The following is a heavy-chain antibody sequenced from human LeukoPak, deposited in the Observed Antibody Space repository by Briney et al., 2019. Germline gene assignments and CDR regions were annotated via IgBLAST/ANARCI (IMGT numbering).Heavy chain of an antibody. D-gene: IGHD2-2*01. CDR1: GYTFITYD. V-gene: IGHV1-8*03. J-gene: IGHJ4*02. CDR2: MIPNSANP. CDR3: ARAIRYQLLSDY. Sequence: ASVKVSCKTSGYTFITYDINWLRQAAGQGLEWVGRMIPNSANPGFAQKFQVRAAITRDTSTATAYSELSRLTSEDTAVYYCARAIRYQLLSDYWGQGTLVTVSS.